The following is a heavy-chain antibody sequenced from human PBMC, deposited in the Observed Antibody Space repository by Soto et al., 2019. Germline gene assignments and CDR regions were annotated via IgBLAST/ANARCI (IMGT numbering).Heavy chain of an antibody. J-gene: IGHJ4*02. CDR3: AQRLGSRGSFDY. Sequence: SVTVSCKASGATFGSNAIHWVRQAPGQGLEWMGGIIPMFPTTNYAQKFKGRLTITKDTSKNQVVLTMTDMDPVDTGTYYCAQRLGSRGSFDYWGQGSLVTVSS. V-gene: IGHV1-69*05. CDR1: GATFGSNA. CDR2: IIPMFPTT. D-gene: IGHD6-25*01.